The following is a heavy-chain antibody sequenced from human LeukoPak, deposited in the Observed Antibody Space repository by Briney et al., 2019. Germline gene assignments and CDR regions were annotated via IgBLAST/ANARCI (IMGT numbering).Heavy chain of an antibody. CDR3: AKSLFGYAAVAGPRAFDI. D-gene: IGHD6-19*01. Sequence: PGGSLRLSCAASGFTFSSYGMHWVRQAPGKGLEWVAFIRYDGSNKYYADSVKGRFTISRDNSKNTLYLQMNSLRAEDTAVYYCAKSLFGYAAVAGPRAFDIWGQGTMVTVSS. V-gene: IGHV3-30*02. CDR1: GFTFSSYG. CDR2: IRYDGSNK. J-gene: IGHJ3*02.